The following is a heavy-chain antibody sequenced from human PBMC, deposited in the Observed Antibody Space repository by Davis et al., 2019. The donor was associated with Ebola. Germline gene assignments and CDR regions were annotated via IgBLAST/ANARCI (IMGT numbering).Heavy chain of an antibody. V-gene: IGHV4-39*01. Sequence: GSLRLSCTVSGGSIISSSSYWGWIRQPPRKGLEWIGSIYYSGITYYNPSLKSRVTISVDTSKNQFSLNLSSVTAADTAVYYCARGVPSSSWLRPDYWGQGTLVTVSS. CDR2: IYYSGIT. D-gene: IGHD6-13*01. CDR3: ARGVPSSSWLRPDY. J-gene: IGHJ4*02. CDR1: GGSIISSSSY.